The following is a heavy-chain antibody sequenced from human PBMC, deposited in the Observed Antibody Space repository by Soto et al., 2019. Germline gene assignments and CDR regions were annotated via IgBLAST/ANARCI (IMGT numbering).Heavy chain of an antibody. V-gene: IGHV3-30*03. CDR1: GFSFSTYG. CDR2: ISNDGSNK. CDR3: ARDFVVGGPTINYYYGMDV. J-gene: IGHJ6*02. Sequence: GGSLRLSCAASGFSFSTYGMHWVRQAPGKGLEWVAFISNDGSNKYYADSVKGRFTISRDNSKNTLYLQMNSLGAEDTAVYYCARDFVVGGPTINYYYGMDVWGQGTTVTVSS. D-gene: IGHD1-26*01.